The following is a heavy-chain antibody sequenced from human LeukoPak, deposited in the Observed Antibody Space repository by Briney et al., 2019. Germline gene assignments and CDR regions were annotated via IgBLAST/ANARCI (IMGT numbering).Heavy chain of an antibody. Sequence: GGSLRLSCAASGFTFSSYGMHWVRQAPGKGLEWVAFIRYDGSNKYYADSVKGRFTISRDNSKNTLYLQMNSLRTEDTAVYYCARGATDTTRWFDPWGQGTLVTVSS. CDR2: IRYDGSNK. J-gene: IGHJ5*02. V-gene: IGHV3-30*02. D-gene: IGHD1-7*01. CDR3: ARGATDTTRWFDP. CDR1: GFTFSSYG.